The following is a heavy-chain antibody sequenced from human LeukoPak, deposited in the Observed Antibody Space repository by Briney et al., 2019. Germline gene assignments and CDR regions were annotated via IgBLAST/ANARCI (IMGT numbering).Heavy chain of an antibody. V-gene: IGHV1-18*04. CDR1: GYTFTGYY. J-gene: IGHJ4*02. Sequence: ASVKVSCKASGYTFTGYYMHWVRQAPGQGLEWMGCISTYNGNTNYAQKLQGRVTMTTDTSTSTAYMELRSLRSDDTAVYYCASHYFGSGSYPHWGQGTLVTVSS. CDR3: ASHYFGSGSYPH. D-gene: IGHD3-10*01. CDR2: ISTYNGNT.